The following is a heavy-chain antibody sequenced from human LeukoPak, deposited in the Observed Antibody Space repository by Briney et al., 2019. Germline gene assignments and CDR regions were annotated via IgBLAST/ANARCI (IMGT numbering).Heavy chain of an antibody. D-gene: IGHD2-2*01. J-gene: IGHJ4*02. CDR1: GFTFSGYA. CDR3: ARDQLLMLRLTEIHYFDA. CDR2: ISYDGNNK. Sequence: PGRSLRLSCAGSGFTFSGYAMHWVRQAPDKGLEWVAVISYDGNNKYYADSVKGRFTISRDNSKNTLYLQMNSLRPEDTAVYYCARDQLLMLRLTEIHYFDAWGQGTLVTVSS. V-gene: IGHV3-30*04.